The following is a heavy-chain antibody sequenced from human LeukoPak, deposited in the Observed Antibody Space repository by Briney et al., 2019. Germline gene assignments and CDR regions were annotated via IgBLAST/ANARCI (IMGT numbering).Heavy chain of an antibody. Sequence: GASVNVSFKASGYTFSIYGISWVRQAPGQGLEWMGWISGYNGNTNYAQKVQSRVMMTTDTSTSTAYMELRSLRSDDTAVYYCARDATIFGVVSSFDYWGQGTLVTVSS. CDR1: GYTFSIYG. V-gene: IGHV1-18*01. CDR2: ISGYNGNT. J-gene: IGHJ4*02. CDR3: ARDATIFGVVSSFDY. D-gene: IGHD3-3*01.